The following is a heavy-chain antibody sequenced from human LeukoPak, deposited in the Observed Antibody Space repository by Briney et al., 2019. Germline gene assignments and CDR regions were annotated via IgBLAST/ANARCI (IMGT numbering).Heavy chain of an antibody. V-gene: IGHV3-23*01. CDR1: GFTFSSYA. CDR3: AKGGNYDILTGYPF. Sequence: GGSLRLSCAASGFTFSSYAISWVRQAPGKGLEWVSATSGSGGSTYYADSVKGRFTISRDNSKNTLYLQMNSLRAEDTAVYYCAKGGNYDILTGYPFWGQGTLVTVSS. CDR2: TSGSGGST. J-gene: IGHJ4*02. D-gene: IGHD3-9*01.